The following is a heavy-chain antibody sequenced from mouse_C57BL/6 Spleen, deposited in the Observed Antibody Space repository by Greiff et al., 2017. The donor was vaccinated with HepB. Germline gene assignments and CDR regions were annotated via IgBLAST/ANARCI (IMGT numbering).Heavy chain of an antibody. J-gene: IGHJ1*03. D-gene: IGHD1-1*01. V-gene: IGHV5-9-1*02. CDR3: TRSPTVVARYWYFDV. CDR1: GFTFSSYA. CDR2: ISSGGDYI. Sequence: EVKLVESGEGLVKPGGSLKLSCAASGFTFSSYAMSWVRQTPEKRLEWVAYISSGGDYIYYADTVKGRFTISRDNARNTLYLQMSSLKSEDTAMYYCTRSPTVVARYWYFDVWGTGTTVTVSS.